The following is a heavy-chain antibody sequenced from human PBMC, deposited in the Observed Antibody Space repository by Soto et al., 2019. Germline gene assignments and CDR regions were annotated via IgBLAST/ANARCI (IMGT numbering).Heavy chain of an antibody. D-gene: IGHD2-8*01. J-gene: IGHJ4*02. Sequence: ASVKVSCKASGYTFTSYYMHWVLQAPQQRLEWMGIINPSGGSTSYAQKFQGRVTMTRDTSTSTVYMELSSLRSEDTAVYYCARVFSLGYCTNGVCHTYFDYWGQGTLVTVSS. CDR2: INPSGGST. CDR3: ARVFSLGYCTNGVCHTYFDY. V-gene: IGHV1-46*01. CDR1: GYTFTSYY.